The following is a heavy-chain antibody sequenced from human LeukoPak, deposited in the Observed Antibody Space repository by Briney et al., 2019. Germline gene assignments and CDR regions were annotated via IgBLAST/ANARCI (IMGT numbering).Heavy chain of an antibody. V-gene: IGHV3-23*01. CDR3: AKMIEGYCSSTSCYKWGGAFDI. CDR2: ISGSGGST. J-gene: IGHJ3*02. D-gene: IGHD2-2*02. CDR1: GFTFSSYA. Sequence: GFLRLSCAASGFTFSSYAMSWVRQAPGKGLEWVSAISGSGGSTYYADSVKGRFTISRDNSKNTLYLQMNSLRAEDTAVYYCAKMIEGYCSSTSCYKWGGAFDIWGQGTMVTVSS.